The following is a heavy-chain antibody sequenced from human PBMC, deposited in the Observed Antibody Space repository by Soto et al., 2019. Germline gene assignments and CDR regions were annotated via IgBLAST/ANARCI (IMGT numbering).Heavy chain of an antibody. CDR1: GDRVSSNSAA. Sequence: SQTLSLTCAISGDRVSSNSAAWNWIRQSPSRGLEWLGRTYYRSKWYNDYAVSVKSRITINPDTSKNQFPLQLNSVTPEDTAVYYCARAGDYDSWSGYTSQYYYYGMDVWGQGTTVTVSS. V-gene: IGHV6-1*01. CDR2: TYYRSKWYN. D-gene: IGHD3-3*01. CDR3: ARAGDYDSWSGYTSQYYYYGMDV. J-gene: IGHJ6*02.